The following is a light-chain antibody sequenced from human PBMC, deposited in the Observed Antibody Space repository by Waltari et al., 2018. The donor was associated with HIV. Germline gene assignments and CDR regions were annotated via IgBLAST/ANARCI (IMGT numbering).Light chain of an antibody. J-gene: IGLJ3*02. V-gene: IGLV1-44*01. CDR2: DNN. Sequence: QSALTQAPSASGTPGQRVDISCSGATSNIGSNNVNWYQHLPGAAPKLLTYDNNQRPSGIPDRFSGYKSGSSASLAITGLQSDDEADFYCSTWDDNLNGPVFGGGTRLTVL. CDR3: STWDDNLNGPV. CDR1: TSNIGSNN.